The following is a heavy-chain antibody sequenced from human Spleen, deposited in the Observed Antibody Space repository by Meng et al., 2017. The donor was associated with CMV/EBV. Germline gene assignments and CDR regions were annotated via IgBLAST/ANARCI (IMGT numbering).Heavy chain of an antibody. V-gene: IGHV1-69*05. Sequence: KVSCKASGGTFSSYAISWVRQAPGQGLEWMGGIIPFFGKANYVQKFQGRVTFTTDEPTYTAYMELSSLRSEDTAVYYCARGEGSADAFDIWGQGTMVTVSS. D-gene: IGHD3-16*01. J-gene: IGHJ3*02. CDR1: GGTFSSYA. CDR3: ARGEGSADAFDI. CDR2: IIPFFGKA.